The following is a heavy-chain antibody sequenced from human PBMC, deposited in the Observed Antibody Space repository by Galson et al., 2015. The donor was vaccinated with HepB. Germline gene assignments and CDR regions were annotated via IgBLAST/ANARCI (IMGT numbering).Heavy chain of an antibody. J-gene: IGHJ3*02. CDR1: GFTFSSYS. CDR3: ARVPAKRFLEWLPYQHDGFFLDAFDI. V-gene: IGHV3-21*01. Sequence: SLRLSCAASGFTFSSYSMNWVRQAPGKGLEWVSSISSSSSYIYYADSVKGRFTISRDNAKNSLYLQMNSLRAEDTAVYYCARVPAKRFLEWLPYQHDGFFLDAFDIWGQGTMVTVSS. D-gene: IGHD3-3*01. CDR2: ISSSSSYI.